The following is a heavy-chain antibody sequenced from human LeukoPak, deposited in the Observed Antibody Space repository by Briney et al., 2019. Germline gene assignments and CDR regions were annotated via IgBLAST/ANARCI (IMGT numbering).Heavy chain of an antibody. Sequence: GGSLRLSCAASGFTFSSYAVSWVRQAPGKGLEWVSAISGSGGSTYYADSVKGRFTISRDNSKNTLYLQMNSLRAEDTAVYYCAKEITMVRGVRGYYGMDVWGQGTTVTVSS. V-gene: IGHV3-23*01. D-gene: IGHD3-10*01. CDR2: ISGSGGST. CDR1: GFTFSSYA. J-gene: IGHJ6*02. CDR3: AKEITMVRGVRGYYGMDV.